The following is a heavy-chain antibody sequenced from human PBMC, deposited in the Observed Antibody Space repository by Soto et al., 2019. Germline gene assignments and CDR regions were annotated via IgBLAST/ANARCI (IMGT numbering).Heavy chain of an antibody. J-gene: IGHJ3*01. V-gene: IGHV1-3*01. Sequence: QVQLVQSGAEVKEPGASVKLSCKTSGYTFLSYAIHWVRQAPGQGLEWMGWVNPSNGNTRYSQNFQVRLSLTRDTSANTAYMELSSLRSEDTAVYYCARRLSAFDVWGQGTMVTVS. CDR3: ARRLSAFDV. CDR2: VNPSNGNT. CDR1: GYTFLSYA.